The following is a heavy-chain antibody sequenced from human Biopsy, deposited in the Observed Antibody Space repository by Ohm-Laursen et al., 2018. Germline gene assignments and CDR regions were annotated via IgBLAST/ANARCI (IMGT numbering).Heavy chain of an antibody. Sequence: ASVKVSCKPSGGTFNNYGITWVRQAPGQGLEWVGRIISMVGTPKYAQKFQGRATITVDKSTSTAYLDLSSLKSEDTAVYYCARDKTVLNYYFASDVWGQGTTVTVSS. V-gene: IGHV1-69*04. CDR3: ARDKTVLNYYFASDV. CDR1: GGTFNNYG. D-gene: IGHD2/OR15-2a*01. CDR2: IISMVGTP. J-gene: IGHJ6*01.